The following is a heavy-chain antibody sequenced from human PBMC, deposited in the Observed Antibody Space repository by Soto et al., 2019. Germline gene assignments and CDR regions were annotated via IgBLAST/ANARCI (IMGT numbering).Heavy chain of an antibody. CDR3: ARDQWMAYYMDV. CDR1: GYTFTSYG. J-gene: IGHJ6*03. D-gene: IGHD2-2*03. V-gene: IGHV1-18*01. CDR2: ISAYNGNT. Sequence: ASVKVSCKASGYTFTSYGISWVRQAPGQGLEWMGWISAYNGNTDYAQKLQGRVTMTTDTSTSTAYMELRSLRSDDTAVYYCARDQWMAYYMDVWGKGTTVTVSS.